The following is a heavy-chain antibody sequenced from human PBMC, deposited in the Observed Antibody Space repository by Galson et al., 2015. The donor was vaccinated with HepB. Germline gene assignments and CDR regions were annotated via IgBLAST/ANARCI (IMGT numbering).Heavy chain of an antibody. Sequence: SLRLSCAASGFTFSSYAMHWVRQAPGKGLEYVSAISSNGGSTYYANSVKGRFTISRDNSKNTLYLQMGSLRAEDMAVYYCARDPYSSDWYAIDYWGQGTLVTVSS. D-gene: IGHD6-19*01. CDR3: ARDPYSSDWYAIDY. J-gene: IGHJ4*02. V-gene: IGHV3-64*01. CDR2: ISSNGGST. CDR1: GFTFSSYA.